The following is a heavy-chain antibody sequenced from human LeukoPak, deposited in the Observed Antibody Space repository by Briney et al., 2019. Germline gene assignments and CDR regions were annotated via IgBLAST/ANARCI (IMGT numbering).Heavy chain of an antibody. CDR2: ISAYNGNT. CDR1: GYTFTSYG. D-gene: IGHD3-22*01. J-gene: IGHJ4*02. V-gene: IGHV1-18*01. CDR3: ARGFHYDTSGYYYFY. Sequence: ASVKVSCKASGYTFTSYGISWVRQAPGQGLEWMGWISAYNGNTNYAQKLQGRVTMTTDTSTSTAYMELRSLRSEDTAVYYCARGFHYDTSGYYYFYWGQGTRVTVSS.